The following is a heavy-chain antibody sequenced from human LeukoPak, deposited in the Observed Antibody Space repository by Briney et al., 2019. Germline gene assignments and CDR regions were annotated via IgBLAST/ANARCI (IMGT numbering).Heavy chain of an antibody. CDR3: ARLREIPVFGVVTKSTSYFDY. V-gene: IGHV3-43*01. CDR2: IRWDGGST. D-gene: IGHD3-3*01. J-gene: IGHJ4*02. Sequence: PGGSLRLSCAASGFTFDDYTMHWVRQAPGKGLEWVSLIRWDGGSTYYADSVKGRFTISRDNAKNSLYLQMNSLRAEDTAVYYCARLREIPVFGVVTKSTSYFDYWGQGTLVTVSS. CDR1: GFTFDDYT.